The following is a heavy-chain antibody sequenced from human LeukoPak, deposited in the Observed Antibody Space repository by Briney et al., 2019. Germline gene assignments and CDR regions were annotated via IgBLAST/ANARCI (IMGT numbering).Heavy chain of an antibody. J-gene: IGHJ4*02. V-gene: IGHV4-59*08. Sequence: SETLSLTCTVSGGSISSYYWSWIRQPPGKGLEWIGYIYYSGSTKYNPSLRSRLTMSVDTSKNQFSLKLSSVSAADTAVYYCARQGGEYCSDSRGYYYYFDYWGQGTLVTVSS. CDR3: ARQGGEYCSDSRGYYYYFDY. CDR1: GGSISSYY. D-gene: IGHD3-22*01. CDR2: IYYSGST.